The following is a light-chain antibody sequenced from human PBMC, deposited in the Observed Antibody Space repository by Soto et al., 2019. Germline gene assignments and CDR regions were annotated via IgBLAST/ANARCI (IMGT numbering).Light chain of an antibody. Sequence: VLTQSPGTLSLSPGEGATLSCRASQSISSNFAWYLQKPGQAPRLLIYGASTRATAVPARFTASGSGTEFTLTISSLQSDDFGVYYCQQYDTWPRTFGQGTKVDIK. V-gene: IGKV3-15*01. J-gene: IGKJ1*01. CDR2: GAS. CDR3: QQYDTWPRT. CDR1: QSISSN.